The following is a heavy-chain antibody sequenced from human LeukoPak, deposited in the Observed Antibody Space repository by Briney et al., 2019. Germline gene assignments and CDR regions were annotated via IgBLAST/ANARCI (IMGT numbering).Heavy chain of an antibody. D-gene: IGHD1-26*01. Sequence: ASVKVFCKASGYTFTSYYMHWVRQAPGQGLEWMGIIDPSGGSTSYAQKFQGRVTMTRDMSTSTVYMELSSLRSEDTAIYYCARDNSVGDNAWWFDPWGQGTLVTVSS. CDR2: IDPSGGST. CDR1: GYTFTSYY. CDR3: ARDNSVGDNAWWFDP. V-gene: IGHV1-46*01. J-gene: IGHJ5*02.